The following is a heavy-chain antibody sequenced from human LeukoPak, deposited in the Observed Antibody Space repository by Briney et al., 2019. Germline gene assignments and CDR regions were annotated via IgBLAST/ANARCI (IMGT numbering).Heavy chain of an antibody. Sequence: ASVKVSCKASGYTFTSYGISWVRQAPGQGLEWMGWISAYNGNTNYAQKLQGRVTMTTHTSTSTAYMELRSLRSDDTAVYYCARPHLGYCSGGSCYGAWFDPWGQGTLVTVSS. D-gene: IGHD2-15*01. CDR1: GYTFTSYG. J-gene: IGHJ5*02. CDR2: ISAYNGNT. CDR3: ARPHLGYCSGGSCYGAWFDP. V-gene: IGHV1-18*01.